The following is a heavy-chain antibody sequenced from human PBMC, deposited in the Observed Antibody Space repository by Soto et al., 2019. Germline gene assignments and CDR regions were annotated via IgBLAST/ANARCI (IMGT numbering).Heavy chain of an antibody. CDR2: IYHTGST. CDR3: ARGPDFGPGRGWYFDL. V-gene: IGHV4-30-2*01. Sequence: QLQLEESGSGLVKPSQTLSLTCAVSGGSISSDGYSWSWIRQPPGKGLEWIGYIYHTGSTYYNPSLRSRITISLDRSRNQFSRKLSSVTAADTAVYSCARGPDFGPGRGWYFDLWGRGTLVTVSS. CDR1: GGSISSDGYS. J-gene: IGHJ2*01. D-gene: IGHD3-3*01.